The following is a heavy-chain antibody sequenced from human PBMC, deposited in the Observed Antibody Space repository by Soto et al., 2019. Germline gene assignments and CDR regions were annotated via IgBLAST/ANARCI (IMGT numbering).Heavy chain of an antibody. J-gene: IGHJ6*03. CDR1: GGSISSSNW. CDR2: IYHSGST. V-gene: IGHV4-4*02. CDR3: AGTTSLQWYYMDV. D-gene: IGHD1-7*01. Sequence: PSETLSLTCAVSGGSISSSNWWSWVRQPPGKGLEWIGEIYHSGSTNYNPSLKSRVTISVDKSKNQFSLHLNSVTPEDTAVYYCAGTTSLQWYYMDVWGKGTSVTVSS.